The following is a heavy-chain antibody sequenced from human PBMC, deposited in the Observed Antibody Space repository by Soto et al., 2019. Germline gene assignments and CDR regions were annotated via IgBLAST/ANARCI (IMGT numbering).Heavy chain of an antibody. V-gene: IGHV5-51*01. CDR1: GYSFTSYW. J-gene: IGHJ6*02. D-gene: IGHD3-9*01. Sequence: GESLKISCKGSGYSFTSYWIGWVRQMPGKGLEWMGIIYPGDSDTRYSPSFQGQVTISADKSISTAYLQWSSLKASDTAMYYCARSGITIFWSYGIDAWGQGTTVTVSS. CDR3: ARSGITIFWSYGIDA. CDR2: IYPGDSDT.